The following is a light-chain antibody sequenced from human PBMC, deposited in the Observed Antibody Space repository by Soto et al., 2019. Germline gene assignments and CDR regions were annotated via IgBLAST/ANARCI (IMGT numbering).Light chain of an antibody. CDR2: GAS. V-gene: IGKV3-15*01. CDR3: QHYKNWPPIT. J-gene: IGKJ5*01. CDR1: QSLSSS. Sequence: EIVMTQSPATLSVSPGEGATLSCRASQSLSSSLAWYQQRPGQAPRLLIYGASTRATGIPARFSGSGFGTEFTLTISSLQSEDFAVYYCQHYKNWPPITFGQGTRLEIK.